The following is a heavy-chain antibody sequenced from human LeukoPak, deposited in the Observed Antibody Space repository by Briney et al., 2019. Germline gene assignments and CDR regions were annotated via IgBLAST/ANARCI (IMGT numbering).Heavy chain of an antibody. V-gene: IGHV3-23*01. CDR1: GFTFSSYA. CDR2: ISGSGGST. CDR3: TGSSGWYGAFDI. D-gene: IGHD6-19*01. Sequence: GGSLRLSCSASGFTFSSYAMSWVRQAPGKGLEWVSAISGSGGSTYYADSVKGRFTISRDNAKNSLYLQMNSLRAEDTAVYYCTGSSGWYGAFDIWDQGTMVTVSS. J-gene: IGHJ3*02.